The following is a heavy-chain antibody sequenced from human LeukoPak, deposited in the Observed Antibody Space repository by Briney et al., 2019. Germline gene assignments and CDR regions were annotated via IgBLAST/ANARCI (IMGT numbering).Heavy chain of an antibody. D-gene: IGHD6-13*01. Sequence: KPSETPSLPRTVPGGSLQSLYWGGVPQTPREGMGGGGYIYYSGSTNYSPSLKSRLTISVDTSKNQFSLKLSSVTAADTAVYYCARTYGSSGLGYFDLWGRGTLVTVSS. J-gene: IGHJ2*01. CDR2: IYYSGST. CDR3: ARTYGSSGLGYFDL. CDR1: GGSLQSLY. V-gene: IGHV4-59*01.